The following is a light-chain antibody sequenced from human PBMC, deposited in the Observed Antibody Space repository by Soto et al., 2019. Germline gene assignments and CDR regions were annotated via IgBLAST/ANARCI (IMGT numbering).Light chain of an antibody. V-gene: IGLV2-11*01. CDR1: SSDVGGYNY. CDR3: CSYAGSPRYV. Sequence: QSALTQPRSVSGAPGQSVTISCTGTSSDVGGYNYVSWYQQHPGKATKVMIYDVSERTSGVPDRFSGPKSGNTASLTISGLQAEDEADYYCCSYAGSPRYVLGTGTKVTVL. CDR2: DVS. J-gene: IGLJ1*01.